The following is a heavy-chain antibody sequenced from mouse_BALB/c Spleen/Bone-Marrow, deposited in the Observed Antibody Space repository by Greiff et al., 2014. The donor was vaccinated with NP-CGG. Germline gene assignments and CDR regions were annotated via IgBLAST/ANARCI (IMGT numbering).Heavy chain of an antibody. D-gene: IGHD3-2*01. CDR1: GYTFTDYA. CDR3: ARRADSSGYVDAMDY. CDR2: ISTYYGDA. J-gene: IGHJ4*01. V-gene: IGHV1S137*01. Sequence: LQESGAELVRPGVSVKISCKGSGYTFTDYAMHWVKQSHAKSLEWIGVISTYYGDASYNQKFKGKATMTVDKSSSTAYMELARLTSEDSAIYYCARRADSSGYVDAMDYWGQGTSVTVSS.